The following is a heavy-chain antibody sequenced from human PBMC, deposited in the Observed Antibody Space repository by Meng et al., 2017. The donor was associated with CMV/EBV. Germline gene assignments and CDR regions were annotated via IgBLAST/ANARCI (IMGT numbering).Heavy chain of an antibody. CDR3: AKGRRVATPGGFDY. J-gene: IGHJ4*02. V-gene: IGHV3-9*01. D-gene: IGHD5-12*01. CDR2: ISWNSGSM. Sequence: GGSLRLSCAASGFTFDDYAMHWVRQAPGKGLEWVSGISWNSGSMGYADSVKGRFTISRDNAKNSLYLQMNSLRAEDTALYYCAKGRRVATPGGFDYWGQGTLVTVSS. CDR1: GFTFDDYA.